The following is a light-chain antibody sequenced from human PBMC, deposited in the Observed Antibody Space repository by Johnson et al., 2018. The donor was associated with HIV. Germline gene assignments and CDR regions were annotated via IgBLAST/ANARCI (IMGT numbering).Light chain of an antibody. CDR2: DNN. J-gene: IGLJ1*01. V-gene: IGLV1-51*01. CDR3: GTWDSILSAYV. CDR1: SSNIGNNY. Sequence: QSVLTQPPSVSAAPGQKVTISCSGSSSNIGNNYVSWYQQLPGAAPKLLIYDNNKRPSGIPDRFSGSKSGTSATLGITGLQTGDEADYYCGTWDSILSAYVFATGTKVTVL.